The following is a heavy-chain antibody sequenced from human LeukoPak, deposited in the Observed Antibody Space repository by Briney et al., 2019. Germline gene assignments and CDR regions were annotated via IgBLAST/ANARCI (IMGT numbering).Heavy chain of an antibody. J-gene: IGHJ6*02. V-gene: IGHV3-7*03. Sequence: PGGSLRLSCVVSRFTFSNSWVTWVRQAPGKGLEWVATIKPDGSDKYYVDSVKGRFTISRDNAKNSLYLQMNSLRIEDTAVYYCARKEGSGSYYVHYYYGMDVWGQGTTVTVSS. CDR1: RFTFSNSW. CDR2: IKPDGSDK. CDR3: ARKEGSGSYYVHYYYGMDV. D-gene: IGHD1-26*01.